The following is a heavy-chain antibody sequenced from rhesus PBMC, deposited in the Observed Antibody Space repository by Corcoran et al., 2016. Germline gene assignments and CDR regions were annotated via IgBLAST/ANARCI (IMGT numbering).Heavy chain of an antibody. Sequence: QVQLQESGPGLVKPSETLSLTCAVSGGSVSSSNWWSWIRQPPGKGLEWIGYISGCSGSTCYNPSLKSRVTISTDASKNQFSLELSSVTAADTAVYYCAGGAAAGTDYWGQGVLVTVSS. CDR2: ISGCSGST. J-gene: IGHJ4*01. V-gene: IGHV4-65*01. CDR1: GGSVSSSNW. D-gene: IGHD6-25*01. CDR3: AGGAAAGTDY.